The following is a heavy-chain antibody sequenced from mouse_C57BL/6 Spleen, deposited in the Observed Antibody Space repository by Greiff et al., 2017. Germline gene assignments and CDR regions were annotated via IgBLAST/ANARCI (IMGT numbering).Heavy chain of an antibody. CDR1: GYTFTSYG. CDR3: ARGVSSYYFDY. CDR2: IYPRSGNT. Sequence: QVQLQQSGAELARPGASVKLSCTASGYTFTSYGISWVKQRTGQGLEWIGEIYPRSGNTYYNEKFKGKATLTADKSSSTAYMELRSLTSEDSAVYFCARGVSSYYFDYWGQGTTLTVSS. J-gene: IGHJ2*01. V-gene: IGHV1-81*01.